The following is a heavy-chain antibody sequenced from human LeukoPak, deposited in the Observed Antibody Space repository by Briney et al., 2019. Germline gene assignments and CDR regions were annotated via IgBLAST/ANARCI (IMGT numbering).Heavy chain of an antibody. CDR3: AKDTGYYYYYMDV. D-gene: IGHD1-14*01. CDR2: IWYDGSNK. V-gene: IGHV3-33*06. CDR1: GFTFSSYG. J-gene: IGHJ6*03. Sequence: PGRSLRLSCAAPGFTFSSYGMHWVRQAPGKGLEWVAVIWYDGSNKYYTDSVKGRFTVSRDNSRNTLYLQMNSLRAEDTAVYYCAKDTGYYYYYMDVWGKGTTVTVSS.